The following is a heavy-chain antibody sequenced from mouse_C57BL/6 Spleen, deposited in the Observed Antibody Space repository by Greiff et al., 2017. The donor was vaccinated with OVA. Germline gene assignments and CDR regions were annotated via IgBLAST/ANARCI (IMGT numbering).Heavy chain of an antibody. D-gene: IGHD2-4*01. CDR2: IRLKSDNYAT. V-gene: IGHV6-3*01. CDR1: GFTFSNYW. Sequence: EVKLVESGGGLVQPGGSMKLSCVASGFTFSNYWMNWVRQSPEKGLEWVAQIRLKSDNYATHYAESVKGRFTISRDDSKSSVYLQMNNLRAEDTGIYYCPRQRDYGYYFDYWGQGTTLTVSS. CDR3: PRQRDYGYYFDY. J-gene: IGHJ2*01.